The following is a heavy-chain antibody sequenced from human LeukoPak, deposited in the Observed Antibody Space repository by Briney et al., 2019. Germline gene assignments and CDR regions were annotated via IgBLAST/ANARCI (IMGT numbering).Heavy chain of an antibody. CDR2: ISAYNGNT. D-gene: IGHD4-17*01. CDR1: GYTFISYG. J-gene: IGHJ3*02. Sequence: ASVKVSCKASGYTFISYGISWVRQAPGQGLEWMGWISAYNGNTNYAQKLQGRVTMTTDTSTSTAYMELRSLRSDDTAVYYCARGTTVTTASAFDIWGQGTMVTVSS. CDR3: ARGTTVTTASAFDI. V-gene: IGHV1-18*01.